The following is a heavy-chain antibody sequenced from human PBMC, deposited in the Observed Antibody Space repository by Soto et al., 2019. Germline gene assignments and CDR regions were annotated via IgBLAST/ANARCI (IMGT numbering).Heavy chain of an antibody. V-gene: IGHV4-31*03. Sequence: QVQLQESGPGLVKPSQTLSLTCTVSGGSISSGGYYWSWIRQHPGKGMEWIGYIYYSGSTYYNPSIKGRVTLSVDSSTPQFSLTLSSVTAADTAVYYCARGRTSSPTPGDYWGQGTLVTVSS. CDR1: GGSISSGGYY. J-gene: IGHJ4*02. CDR2: IYYSGST. CDR3: ARGRTSSPTPGDY. D-gene: IGHD2-2*01.